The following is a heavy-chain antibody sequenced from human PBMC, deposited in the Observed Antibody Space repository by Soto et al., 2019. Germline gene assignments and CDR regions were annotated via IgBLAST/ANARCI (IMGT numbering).Heavy chain of an antibody. CDR3: ARGWGYCSGGSCYKDYYYYMDV. CDR2: INHSGST. D-gene: IGHD2-15*01. CDR1: GGSFSGYY. J-gene: IGHJ6*03. V-gene: IGHV4-34*01. Sequence: QVQLQQWGAGLLKPSATLSLTCAVYGGSFSGYYWSWIRQPPGKGLEWIGEINHSGSTNYNPSLKSRVTISVDTPKNQFSLKLSSVTAADTAVYYCARGWGYCSGGSCYKDYYYYMDVWGKGTTVTVSS.